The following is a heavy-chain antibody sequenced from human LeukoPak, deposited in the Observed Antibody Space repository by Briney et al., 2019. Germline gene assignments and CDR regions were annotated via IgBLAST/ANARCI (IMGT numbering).Heavy chain of an antibody. CDR1: GGSISSYY. J-gene: IGHJ4*02. D-gene: IGHD2-2*01. Sequence: SETLSLTCTVSGGSISSYYWSWIRQPAGKGLEWIGRIYTSGSTNYNPSLKSRVTMSVDTSKNQFSLKLSSVTAADTAVYYCARRRAYCSSTSCSFDYWGQGTLVTVSS. CDR3: ARRRAYCSSTSCSFDY. V-gene: IGHV4-4*07. CDR2: IYTSGST.